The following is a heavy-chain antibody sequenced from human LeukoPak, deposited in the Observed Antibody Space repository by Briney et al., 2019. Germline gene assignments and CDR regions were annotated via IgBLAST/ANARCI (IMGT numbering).Heavy chain of an antibody. CDR3: ASCTVVTPGYYYYYMDV. CDR1: GYTFTNFG. D-gene: IGHD4-23*01. Sequence: GASVKVSCKASGYTFTNFGVSWVRQAPGQGLEWLGWITTYNGNTNYAQKFQGRVTITTDESTSTAYMELSSLRSEDTAVYYCASCTVVTPGYYYYYMDVWGKGTTVTVSS. CDR2: ITTYNGNT. J-gene: IGHJ6*03. V-gene: IGHV1-18*01.